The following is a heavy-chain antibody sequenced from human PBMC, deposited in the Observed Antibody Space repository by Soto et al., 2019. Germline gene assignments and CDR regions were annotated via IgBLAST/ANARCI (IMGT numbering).Heavy chain of an antibody. V-gene: IGHV2-5*02. J-gene: IGHJ4*02. CDR2: IYWDDDK. CDR1: GFSLSTSGVG. Sequence: QITLKESGPTLVKPTQTLTLTCTFSGFSLSTSGVGVGWIRQPPGKAREWLGIIYWDDDKRYSPSLKSRVTITKDTFKNQLVLTMTNMDPVDTATYYCAHLPWKQLWPRAPVVYWGQGTPVTVSS. D-gene: IGHD5-18*01. CDR3: AHLPWKQLWPRAPVVY.